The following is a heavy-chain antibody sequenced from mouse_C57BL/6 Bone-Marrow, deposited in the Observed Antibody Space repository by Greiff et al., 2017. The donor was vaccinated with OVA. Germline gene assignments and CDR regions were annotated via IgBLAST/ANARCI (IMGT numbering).Heavy chain of an antibody. V-gene: IGHV1-52*01. Sequence: QVQLKQSGPELVKPGASVKISCKASGYTFTSYWMHWVKQRPIQGLEWIGNIDPSDSETHYNQKFKDKATLTVDKSSSTAYMQLSSLTSEDSAVYYCARWSRDYFDYWGQGTTLTVSS. CDR1: GYTFTSYW. J-gene: IGHJ2*01. CDR3: ARWSRDYFDY. CDR2: IDPSDSET. D-gene: IGHD1-1*01.